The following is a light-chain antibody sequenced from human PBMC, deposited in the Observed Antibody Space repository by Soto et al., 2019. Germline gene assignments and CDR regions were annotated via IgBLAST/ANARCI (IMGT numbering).Light chain of an antibody. CDR3: QQYET. J-gene: IGKJ3*01. Sequence: DIPMTQSPSTLSASVGDRVTITCRASQSISSWLAWYQQKPGKAPKLLIYKASSLESGVPSRFSGSGSGTEFTLTISSLQPDDFATYYCQQYETFGPGTKVDIK. V-gene: IGKV1-5*03. CDR2: KAS. CDR1: QSISSW.